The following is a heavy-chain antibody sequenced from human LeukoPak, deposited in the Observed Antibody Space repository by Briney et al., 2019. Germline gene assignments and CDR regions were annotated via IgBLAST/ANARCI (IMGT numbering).Heavy chain of an antibody. Sequence: GGSLRLSCAASGFTFSSYAMSWVRQAPGKGLEGVSTISGSGDGTYYAGSVRGRLTISRDNARNSMFLQMNSLRVEDTALYYCARDVGAVLGEVYFDFWGQGTLVTVSS. CDR1: GFTFSSYA. D-gene: IGHD3-16*01. J-gene: IGHJ4*02. CDR3: ARDVGAVLGEVYFDF. CDR2: ISGSGDGT. V-gene: IGHV3-23*01.